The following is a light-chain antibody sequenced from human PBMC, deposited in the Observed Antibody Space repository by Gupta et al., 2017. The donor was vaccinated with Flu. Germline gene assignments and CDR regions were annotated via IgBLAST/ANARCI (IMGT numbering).Light chain of an antibody. CDR3: CSYAGSGTYV. CDR1: SSDVGSYNL. Sequence: QSALTQPASVSGSPGQSITISCTGTSSDVGSYNLVSWYQQHPGKAPKLMIYEGSKRPSGVSDRFSGSKSGNTASLTXSXLQAEDXADYYCCSYAGSGTYVFGTGTKVTVL. J-gene: IGLJ1*01. V-gene: IGLV2-23*01. CDR2: EGS.